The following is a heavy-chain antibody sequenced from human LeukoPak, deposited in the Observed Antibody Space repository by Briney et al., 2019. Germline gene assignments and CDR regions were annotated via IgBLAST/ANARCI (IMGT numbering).Heavy chain of an antibody. CDR1: GYTFTSYT. D-gene: IGHD2-2*01. CDR3: ARRPTTGDVVVPAAWGFDP. J-gene: IGHJ5*02. Sequence: SVKVSCKASGYTFTSYTMHWVRQAPGQRLEWMGGIIPIFGTANYAQKFQGRVTITADESTSTAYMELSSLRSEDTAVYYCARRPTTGDVVVPAAWGFDPWGQGTLVTVSS. V-gene: IGHV1-69*13. CDR2: IIPIFGTA.